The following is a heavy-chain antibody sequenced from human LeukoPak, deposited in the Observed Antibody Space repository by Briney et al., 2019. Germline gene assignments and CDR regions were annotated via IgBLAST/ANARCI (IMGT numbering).Heavy chain of an antibody. Sequence: GGSLRLSCAASGFTFSRYSMHGVRQAPGKGLEWVSSITSSSSYIYYADSVKGRFTISRDNAKNSLYLQMNSLRAEDTAVYYCARGNYCTNGVCYYDAFDIWGQGTMVTVSS. D-gene: IGHD2-8*01. CDR3: ARGNYCTNGVCYYDAFDI. CDR2: ITSSSSYI. CDR1: GFTFSRYS. V-gene: IGHV3-21*01. J-gene: IGHJ3*02.